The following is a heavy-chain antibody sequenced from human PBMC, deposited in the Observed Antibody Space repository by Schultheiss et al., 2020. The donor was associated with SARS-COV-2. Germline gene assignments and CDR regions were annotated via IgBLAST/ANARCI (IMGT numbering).Heavy chain of an antibody. CDR1: GYTFTGYY. V-gene: IGHV1-2*02. CDR3: ARDFYYDSSRAFDI. CDR2: INPNSGGT. D-gene: IGHD3-22*01. Sequence: ASVKVSCKASGYTFTGYYMHWVRQAPGQGLEWMGWINPNSGGTNYAQKFQGRVTMTRDTSISTAYMELSRLRSDDTAVYYCARDFYYDSSRAFDIWGQGTMVTVSS. J-gene: IGHJ3*02.